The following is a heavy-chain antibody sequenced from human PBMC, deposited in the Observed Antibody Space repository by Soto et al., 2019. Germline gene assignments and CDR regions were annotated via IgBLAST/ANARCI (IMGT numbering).Heavy chain of an antibody. Sequence: PSESMSITCNVSGGSISSGDYQWSWIRQHTGKGLEWIGYIYYSGSTYYNPSLKSRVIISVDTSKNQFSLKLSSVTAADTAVYYCAREVVATKNYSDYWGQGLLVTVSA. CDR1: GGSISSGDYQ. J-gene: IGHJ4*02. V-gene: IGHV4-31*03. CDR3: AREVVATKNYSDY. D-gene: IGHD1-26*01. CDR2: IYYSGST.